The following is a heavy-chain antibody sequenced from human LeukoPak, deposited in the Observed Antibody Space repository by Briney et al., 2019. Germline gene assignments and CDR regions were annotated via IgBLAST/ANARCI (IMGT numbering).Heavy chain of an antibody. CDR1: GFTVSSNE. J-gene: IGHJ4*02. CDR2: ISGGST. D-gene: IGHD1-26*01. V-gene: IGHV3-38-3*01. Sequence: GGSLRLSCAASGFTVSSNEMSWVRQAPGKGLEWVSSISGGSTYYADSRKGRFTISRDNANNSLFLQMNSLRGEDTAVYYCARDPTSGSHPHFDFWGQGILVTVSS. CDR3: ARDPTSGSHPHFDF.